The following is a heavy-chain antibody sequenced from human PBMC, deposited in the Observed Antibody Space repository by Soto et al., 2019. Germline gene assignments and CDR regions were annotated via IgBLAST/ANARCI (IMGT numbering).Heavy chain of an antibody. Sequence: QVRLEESGPELVKPSETLSLICSVSGGSVNNADYFWSWIRHHPENGLEWIGYIYYSGSTRYNPSFTTRATLSLDTSKNQFSLRLNSVTVADTAVYFCARDADYGGTRGGMDVWGRGTTVTVSS. CDR3: ARDADYGGTRGGMDV. D-gene: IGHD4-17*01. V-gene: IGHV4-31*03. J-gene: IGHJ6*02. CDR1: GGSVNNADYF. CDR2: IYYSGST.